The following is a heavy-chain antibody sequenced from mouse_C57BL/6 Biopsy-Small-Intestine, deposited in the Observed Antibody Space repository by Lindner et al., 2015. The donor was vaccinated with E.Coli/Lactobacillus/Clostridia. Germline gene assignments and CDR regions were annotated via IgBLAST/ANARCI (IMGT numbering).Heavy chain of an antibody. CDR1: GYAFSSYW. D-gene: IGHD1-1*01. V-gene: IGHV1-80*01. CDR2: IYPGDGDT. CDR3: TRLELLRFYAMDY. J-gene: IGHJ4*01. Sequence: VQLQESGAELMKPGASVKISCKASGYAFSSYWMNWVKQRPGKGLEWIGQIYPGDGDTNYNGKFKGKATLTADKSSSTAYMQLSSLTSEDSAVYFCTRLELLRFYAMDYWGQGTSVTVSS.